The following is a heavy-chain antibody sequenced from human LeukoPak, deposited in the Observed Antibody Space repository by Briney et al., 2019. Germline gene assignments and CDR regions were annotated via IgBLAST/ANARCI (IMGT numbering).Heavy chain of an antibody. D-gene: IGHD6-13*01. CDR3: ATGPPYSSSWSYFDY. CDR1: GYTLTELS. CDR2: FDPEDGET. J-gene: IGHJ4*02. Sequence: ASVNVSCTVSGYTLTELSMHWVRQAPGPGSELTVGFDPEDGETIYAQMFQGRVTMTEDTSTDTAYMELSSLRSEDTAVYYCATGPPYSSSWSYFDYWGQGTLVTVSS. V-gene: IGHV1-24*01.